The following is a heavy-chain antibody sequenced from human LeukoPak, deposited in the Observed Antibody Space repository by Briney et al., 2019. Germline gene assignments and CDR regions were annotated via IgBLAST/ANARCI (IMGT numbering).Heavy chain of an antibody. J-gene: IGHJ6*03. CDR2: ISYDGRQK. D-gene: IGHD4-17*01. CDR3: ARVPYGPNKQYYYYYMDV. CDR1: GFTFSEYA. Sequence: PGGSLRLSCAASGFTFSEYAMHWVRQAPGKGLEWVAVISYDGRQKYYGDSVKGRFTISRDNAKNPLYLQMNSLRAEDTAVYYCARVPYGPNKQYYYYYMDVWGKGTTVTVSS. V-gene: IGHV3-30-3*01.